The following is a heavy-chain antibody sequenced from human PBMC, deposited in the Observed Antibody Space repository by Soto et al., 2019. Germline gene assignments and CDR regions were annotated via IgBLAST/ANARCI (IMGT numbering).Heavy chain of an antibody. CDR2: ISYDGSNK. J-gene: IGHJ4*02. Sequence: QVQLVESGGGVVQPGRSLRLSCAASGFTFSSYGMHWVRQAPGKGLEWVAVISYDGSNKYYADSVKGRFTISRDNSKNTLYLQMNSLRAEDTAVYYCAKDSWLVRVFDYWGQGTLVTVSS. CDR3: AKDSWLVRVFDY. D-gene: IGHD6-19*01. CDR1: GFTFSSYG. V-gene: IGHV3-30*18.